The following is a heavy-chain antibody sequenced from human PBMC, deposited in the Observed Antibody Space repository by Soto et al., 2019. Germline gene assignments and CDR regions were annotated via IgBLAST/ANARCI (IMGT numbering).Heavy chain of an antibody. CDR2: IYYSGST. J-gene: IGHJ5*02. D-gene: IGHD6-19*01. Sequence: PSETLSLTCTVSGGSISTYYWSWIRQPPGKGVEWIGYIYYSGSTYYNPSLKSRVTISVGTSKNQFSLKLSSVTAADTAVYYCARSSVAGTLVWFDPWGQGTLVTVS. CDR1: GGSISTYY. V-gene: IGHV4-59*08. CDR3: ARSSVAGTLVWFDP.